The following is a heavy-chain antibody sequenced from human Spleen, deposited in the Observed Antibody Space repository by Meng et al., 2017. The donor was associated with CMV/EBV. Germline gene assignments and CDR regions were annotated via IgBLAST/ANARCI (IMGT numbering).Heavy chain of an antibody. CDR1: TDYY. V-gene: IGHV1-2*02. Sequence: TDYYIHGLRQAPGQGLEWMGWMKPSNGDTTYAHNFQGRVTMTRDRSINTAYMDLIRLTSDDTGVYYCARGGYCSAASCFPTRRLDSWGQGTLVTVSS. J-gene: IGHJ4*02. D-gene: IGHD2-2*01. CDR3: ARGGYCSAASCFPTRRLDS. CDR2: MKPSNGDT.